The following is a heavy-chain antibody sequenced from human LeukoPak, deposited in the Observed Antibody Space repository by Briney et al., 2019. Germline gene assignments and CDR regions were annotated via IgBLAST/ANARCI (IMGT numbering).Heavy chain of an antibody. CDR2: ISYDGSNK. D-gene: IGHD1-26*01. J-gene: IGHJ4*02. Sequence: GGSLRLSCAASGFTFSSYGMHWVRQAPGKGLEWVAVISYDGSNKYYADSVKGRFTISRDNAKNSLYLQMNSLRAEDTAVYYCAKDLGGSYDDYWGQGTLVTVSS. CDR1: GFTFSSYG. CDR3: AKDLGGSYDDY. V-gene: IGHV3-30*18.